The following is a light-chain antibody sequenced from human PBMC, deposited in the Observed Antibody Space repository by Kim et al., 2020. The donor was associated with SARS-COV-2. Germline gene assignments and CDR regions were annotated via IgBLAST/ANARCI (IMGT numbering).Light chain of an antibody. V-gene: IGKV1-33*01. CDR2: DAS. J-gene: IGKJ4*01. Sequence: DIQMTQSPSSLSASVGDRVTITCQASQDISSNVNWYQHKPGKPPKLLIYDASNLETGVPSRFSGSGSETDFTFTISSLQPGDFATYYCQQYHNLPPLTFGGGTKVDIK. CDR3: QQYHNLPPLT. CDR1: QDISSN.